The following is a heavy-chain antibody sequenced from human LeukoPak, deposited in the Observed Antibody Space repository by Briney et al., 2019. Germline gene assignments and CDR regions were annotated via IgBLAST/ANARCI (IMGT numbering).Heavy chain of an antibody. CDR2: ISYDGSNK. J-gene: IGHJ4*02. CDR3: AKEAYYDSSALDY. D-gene: IGHD3-22*01. V-gene: IGHV3-30*18. Sequence: GRSLRLSCAASGFTFSSYVMHWVRQAPGKGLEWVAVISYDGSNKYYADSVKGRFTISRDNSKNTLYLQMNSLTAEDTAVYYCAKEAYYDSSALDYWGQGTLVTVSS. CDR1: GFTFSSYV.